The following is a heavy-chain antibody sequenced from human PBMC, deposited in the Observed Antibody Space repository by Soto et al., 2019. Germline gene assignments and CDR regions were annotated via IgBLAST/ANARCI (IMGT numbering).Heavy chain of an antibody. J-gene: IGHJ5*02. V-gene: IGHV1-69*01. Sequence: QVQLVQSGAEVKKPGSSVKVSCKASGGTFSSYAISWVRQAPGQGLEWMGGIIPIFGTANYAQKFQGRVTITADESTSTAYMELSRLRSEDTAVYYCARVNYYDSSGYYWGFRFDPWGQGTLVTVSS. D-gene: IGHD3-22*01. CDR3: ARVNYYDSSGYYWGFRFDP. CDR1: GGTFSSYA. CDR2: IIPIFGTA.